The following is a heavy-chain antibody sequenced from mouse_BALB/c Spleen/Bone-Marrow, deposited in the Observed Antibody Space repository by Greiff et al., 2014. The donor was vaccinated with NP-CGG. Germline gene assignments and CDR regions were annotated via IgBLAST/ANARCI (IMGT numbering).Heavy chain of an antibody. Sequence: VQVVESGAELVKPGASVKLSCKASGYTFTSYYMYWVKQRPGQGLEWIGEINPNNDGTNFNEKFKSKATLTVDKSSSTAHMQLSSLTSEDSAVYYCARAAYDPYAMDYWGQGTSVTVSS. CDR3: ARAAYDPYAMDY. CDR1: GYTFTSYY. D-gene: IGHD2-3*01. CDR2: INPNNDGT. J-gene: IGHJ4*01. V-gene: IGHV1S81*02.